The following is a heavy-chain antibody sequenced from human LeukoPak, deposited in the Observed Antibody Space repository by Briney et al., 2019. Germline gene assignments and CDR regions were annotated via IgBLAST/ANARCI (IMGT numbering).Heavy chain of an antibody. V-gene: IGHV4-4*02. D-gene: IGHD3-16*01. CDR1: GGSISSSNW. J-gene: IGHJ4*02. CDR3: ARAFYPPDFGFGGAPYYFDK. CDR2: IYHRGNT. Sequence: PSGTLSLTCAVSGGSISSSNWWNWVRQTPGKGLEWIGEIYHRGNTHYNPSLKSRVTMSVDTSTNQFSLRVNSVTAADTAVYYCARAFYPPDFGFGGAPYYFDKWGRGTLVTVSS.